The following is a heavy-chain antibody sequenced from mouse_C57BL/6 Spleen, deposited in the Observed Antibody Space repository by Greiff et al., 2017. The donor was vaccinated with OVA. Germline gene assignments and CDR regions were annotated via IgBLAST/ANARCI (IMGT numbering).Heavy chain of an antibody. V-gene: IGHV1-42*01. CDR2: INPSTGGT. Sequence: VQLQQSGPELVKPGASVKISCKASGYSFTGYYMNWVKQSPEKSLEWIGEINPSTGGTTYNQKFKAKATLTVDKSSSTAYMQLKSLTSEDSAVYCCARRAYDGSYDYWGQGTTLTVSS. CDR1: GYSFTGYY. CDR3: ARRAYDGSYDY. J-gene: IGHJ2*01. D-gene: IGHD2-10*01.